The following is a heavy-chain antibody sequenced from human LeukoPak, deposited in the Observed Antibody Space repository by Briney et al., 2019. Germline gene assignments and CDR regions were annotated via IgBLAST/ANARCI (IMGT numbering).Heavy chain of an antibody. CDR2: IWYDGSNK. J-gene: IGHJ4*02. D-gene: IGHD5-12*01. CDR1: GFTFSSYG. CDR3: VRAYSGFSSRGFDY. Sequence: GGSLRLSCAGSGFTFSSYGFHWVRQAPGKGLEWVADIWYDGSNKYYADSVKGRFTISRDNSKNTVSLQMSSLRAEDTAVYYCVRAYSGFSSRGFDYWGQGTLVSVSP. V-gene: IGHV3-33*01.